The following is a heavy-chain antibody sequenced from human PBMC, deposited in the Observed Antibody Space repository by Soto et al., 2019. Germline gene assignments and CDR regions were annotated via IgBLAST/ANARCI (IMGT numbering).Heavy chain of an antibody. V-gene: IGHV4-4*02. D-gene: IGHD2-15*01. J-gene: IGHJ4*02. CDR2: IHHGGHT. Sequence: QVQLQESGPGLVKPSGTLSLTCAVSGGSISSSNWWSWVRQPPGKGLEWIGEIHHGGHTNYNPSLKGRVTRSVDKCQSQFSLNLSSVTAADTAVYYRARGGECSGAGCHLYYFDYWGQGTLVTVSS. CDR1: GGSISSSNW. CDR3: ARGGECSGAGCHLYYFDY.